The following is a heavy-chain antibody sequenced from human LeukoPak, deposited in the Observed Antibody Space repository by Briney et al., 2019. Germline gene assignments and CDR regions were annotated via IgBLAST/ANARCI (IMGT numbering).Heavy chain of an antibody. CDR3: ARRPYTGSYSSYIDY. CDR2: INHSEST. D-gene: IGHD1-26*01. CDR1: GGSFSGYY. J-gene: IGHJ4*02. Sequence: SETLSLTCAVYGGSFSGYYWTWIRQPPGKGLEWIGEINHSESTNYNASLKSRVTISVDTSKNQFSLKLTSVTAADTAMYYCARRPYTGSYSSYIDYWGQGTLVTVSS. V-gene: IGHV4-34*01.